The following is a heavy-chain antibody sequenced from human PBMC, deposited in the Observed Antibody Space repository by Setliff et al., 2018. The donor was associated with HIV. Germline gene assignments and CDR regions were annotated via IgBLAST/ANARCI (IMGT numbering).Heavy chain of an antibody. CDR2: IFHSGST. CDR1: GVSISSNW. CDR3: ARVGESGSYRHFDY. Sequence: KPSETLSLTCAVSGVSISSNWWSWVRQPPGKGLEWIGEIFHSGSTNDNPSLKSRLTISVDKSKNQFSLKLSSVTAADTAVYYCARVGESGSYRHFDYWGQGSLVTVSS. V-gene: IGHV4-4*02. J-gene: IGHJ4*02. D-gene: IGHD1-26*01.